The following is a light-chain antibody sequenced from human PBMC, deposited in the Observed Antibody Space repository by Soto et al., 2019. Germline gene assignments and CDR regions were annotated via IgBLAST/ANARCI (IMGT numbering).Light chain of an antibody. V-gene: IGKV3-15*01. CDR1: QSVSSN. CDR2: GAS. CDR3: QQNSNWPIT. Sequence: ELVMTQSPATLSVSPGESVTLSCRASQSVSSNLAWYQQKPGQAPRLISYGASTRATGIPARFSGSGSETDFTLTISSLKSEDFAVYHCQQNSNWPITFGQGTRLEIK. J-gene: IGKJ5*01.